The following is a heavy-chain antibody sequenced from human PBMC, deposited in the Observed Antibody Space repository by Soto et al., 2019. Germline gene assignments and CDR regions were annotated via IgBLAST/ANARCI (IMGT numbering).Heavy chain of an antibody. D-gene: IGHD3-16*01. V-gene: IGHV3-30*18. Sequence: QVQLVESGGGVVQPGRSLRLSCAASGFTFSSYGMHWVRQAPGKGLEWVAVMSYDGSNKYYADSVKGRFTISRDNSKNTLYLQMNSPRAEDTAVYYCAKVGGQGDYFDYWGQGTLVTVSS. J-gene: IGHJ4*02. CDR3: AKVGGQGDYFDY. CDR2: MSYDGSNK. CDR1: GFTFSSYG.